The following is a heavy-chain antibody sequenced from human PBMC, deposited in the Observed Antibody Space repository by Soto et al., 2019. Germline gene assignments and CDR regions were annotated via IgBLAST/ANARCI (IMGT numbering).Heavy chain of an antibody. V-gene: IGHV3-66*01. CDR2: IYSGGAT. J-gene: IGHJ5*02. D-gene: IGHD3-22*01. CDR1: GFTVSNNY. Sequence: EVQLVESGGGLVQPGGSLRLSCAASGFTVSNNYMRWVRQAPGKGLEWVSLIYSGGATYYADSVKGRFTISRDNSKNTLYLQMNSLRAEDTAVYYCARLMYYDSWGGWFDPWGPGTLVTVSS. CDR3: ARLMYYDSWGGWFDP.